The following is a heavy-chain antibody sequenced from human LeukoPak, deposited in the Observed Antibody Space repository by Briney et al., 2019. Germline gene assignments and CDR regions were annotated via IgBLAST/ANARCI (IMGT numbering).Heavy chain of an antibody. CDR1: GGSISSYY. J-gene: IGHJ4*02. V-gene: IGHV4-59*12. CDR3: ARGVNIAAAGARYYFDY. Sequence: PSETLSLTCTVSGGSISSYYWSWIRQPPGKGLEWIGYIYSSVSTNYNPSLKSRVTISVDTSKNQFSLQLNSVTPEDTAVYYCARGVNIAAAGARYYFDYWGQGTLVTVSS. D-gene: IGHD6-13*01. CDR2: IYSSVST.